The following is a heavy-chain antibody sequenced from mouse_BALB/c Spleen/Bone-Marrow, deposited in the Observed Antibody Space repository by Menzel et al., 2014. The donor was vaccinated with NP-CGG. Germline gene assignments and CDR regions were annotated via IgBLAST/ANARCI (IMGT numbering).Heavy chain of an antibody. CDR1: GYSITSGYY. CDR2: ISYDGSN. CDR3: ATYYRFDKGRQALPY. V-gene: IGHV3-6*02. Sequence: EVQLQQSGPGLVKPSLSLSLTCSVTGYSITSGYYWNWIRQIPGNKLEWMGYISYDGSNNYNPSLKNRISITRDTSKNQFYLKLNSLTTEDTAPYYCATYYRFDKGRQALPYCGQGTLVTVSA. D-gene: IGHD2-14*01. J-gene: IGHJ3*01.